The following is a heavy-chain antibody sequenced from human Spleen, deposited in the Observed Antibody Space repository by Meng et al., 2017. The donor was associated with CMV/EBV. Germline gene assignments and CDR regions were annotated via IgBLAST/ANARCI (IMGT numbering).Heavy chain of an antibody. CDR3: AGDLLGYSAYGVRYFDL. CDR1: FTVSDHY. J-gene: IGHJ2*01. CDR2: ISGTSSTI. D-gene: IGHD5-12*01. Sequence: FTVSDHYMSWIRQAPGKGLEWLSYISGTSSTIYEANSVKGRFTVSRDNAKKSLYLQMNSLRAEDTAVYYCAGDLLGYSAYGVRYFDLWGRGTLVTVSS. V-gene: IGHV3-11*01.